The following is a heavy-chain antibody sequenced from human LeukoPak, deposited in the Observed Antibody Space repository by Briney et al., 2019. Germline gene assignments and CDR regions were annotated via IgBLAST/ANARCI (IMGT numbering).Heavy chain of an antibody. CDR3: ARDQSLGWFLAYYFDY. D-gene: IGHD3/OR15-3a*01. Sequence: KPGGSLRLSRAASGFTFSSYSMNWVRQAPGKGLEWVSSISSSSSSYIYYADSVKGRFTISRDNAKNSLYLQMNSLRAEDTAVYYCARDQSLGWFLAYYFDYWGQGTLVTVSS. CDR1: GFTFSSYS. CDR2: ISSSSSSYI. V-gene: IGHV3-21*01. J-gene: IGHJ4*02.